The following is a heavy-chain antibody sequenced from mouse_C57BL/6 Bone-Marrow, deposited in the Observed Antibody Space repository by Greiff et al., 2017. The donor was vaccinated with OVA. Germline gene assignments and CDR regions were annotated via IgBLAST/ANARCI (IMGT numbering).Heavy chain of an antibody. Sequence: QQSCKASGYTFTSYWMHWVKQRPGQGLEWIGEIDPSDSYTNYNQKFKGKSTLTVDKSSSTAYMQLSSLTSEDSAVYYCARGTGGYFDYWGQGTTLTVSS. J-gene: IGHJ2*01. V-gene: IGHV1-69*01. CDR2: IDPSDSYT. D-gene: IGHD3-3*01. CDR1: GYTFTSYW. CDR3: ARGTGGYFDY.